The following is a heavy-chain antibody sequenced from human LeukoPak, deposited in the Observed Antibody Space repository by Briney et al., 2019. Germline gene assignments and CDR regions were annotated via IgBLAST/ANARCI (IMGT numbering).Heavy chain of an antibody. D-gene: IGHD1-1*01. CDR1: GFTFSSYG. Sequence: PGRSLRLSCAASGFTFSSYGMHWVRQAPGKGLEWVAVISYDGSNKYYADSVKGRFTISRDNSENTLYLQMNSLRAEDTAVYYCAKDRGTYYYYGMDVWGQGTTVTVSS. CDR2: ISYDGSNK. J-gene: IGHJ6*02. CDR3: AKDRGTYYYYGMDV. V-gene: IGHV3-30*18.